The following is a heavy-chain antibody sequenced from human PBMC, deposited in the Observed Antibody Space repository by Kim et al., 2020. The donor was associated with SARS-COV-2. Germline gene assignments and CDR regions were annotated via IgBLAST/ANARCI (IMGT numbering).Heavy chain of an antibody. CDR3: ARVELPAASIDY. D-gene: IGHD2-2*01. V-gene: IGHV3-33*01. CDR2: IWYDGSNK. CDR1: GFTFSSYG. Sequence: GGSLRLSCAASGFTFSSYGMHWVRQAPGKGLEWVAVIWYDGSNKYYADSVKGRFTISRDNSKNTLYLQMNSLRAEDTAVYYCARVELPAASIDYWGQGTLGTVSS. J-gene: IGHJ4*02.